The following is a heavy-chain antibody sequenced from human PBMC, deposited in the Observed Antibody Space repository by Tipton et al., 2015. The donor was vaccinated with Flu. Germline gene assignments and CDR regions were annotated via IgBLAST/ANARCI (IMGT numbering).Heavy chain of an antibody. CDR1: GDSVSSGRYY. D-gene: IGHD5-24*01. J-gene: IGHJ4*02. Sequence: PGLVKPSETLSLTCTVSGDSVSSGRYYWSWLRQTPGKGLEWIGYIYYSGSTTYNPSLRTRVNISIDTSKKQFSLEVSSVIAADTAMYYCARVPFGDGYDYYFDFWGQGILVTVSS. V-gene: IGHV4-61*01. CDR3: ARVPFGDGYDYYFDF. CDR2: IYYSGST.